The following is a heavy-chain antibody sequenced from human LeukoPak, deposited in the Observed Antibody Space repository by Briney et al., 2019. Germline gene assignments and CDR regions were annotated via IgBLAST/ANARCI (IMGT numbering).Heavy chain of an antibody. CDR2: ISWNSGSI. Sequence: PGRSLRLSCAASGFTFDDYAMHWVRQAPGKGLEWVSGISWNSGSIGYADSVKGRFTISRDNAKNSLYLQMNSLRAEDTALYYCAKDMRAARPDYYGMDVWGQGTTVTVSS. D-gene: IGHD6-6*01. CDR3: AKDMRAARPDYYGMDV. J-gene: IGHJ6*02. CDR1: GFTFDDYA. V-gene: IGHV3-9*01.